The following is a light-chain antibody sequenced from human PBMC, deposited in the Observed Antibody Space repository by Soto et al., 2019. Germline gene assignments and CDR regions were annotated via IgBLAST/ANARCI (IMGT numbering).Light chain of an antibody. J-gene: IGKJ3*01. CDR3: QQYGNSPLFI. CDR2: GAS. CDR1: QTVDSSF. V-gene: IGKV3-20*01. Sequence: EIVLTQSPGTLSLSPGERATLSCRASQTVDSSFLAWYQQIPGQAPRLLIYGASTRATGIPDRFSGSGSGTDFILTIRRLEPEDFAVYYCQQYGNSPLFIFGPGTKVDV.